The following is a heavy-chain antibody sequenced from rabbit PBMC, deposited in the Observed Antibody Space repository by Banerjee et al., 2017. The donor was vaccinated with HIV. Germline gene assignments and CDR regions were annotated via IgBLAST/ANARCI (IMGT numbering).Heavy chain of an antibody. CDR1: GFDFSSGA. J-gene: IGHJ3*01. Sequence: QSLEESGGDLVKPGGSLTLTCTASGFDFSSGAMCWVRQAPGKGLEWIGYINTGSGSTAYASWAIGRFTISKTSSTTVTLQMTSLTAADTATYFCARDYVHSGGLWGQGTLVTVS. D-gene: IGHD4-1*01. CDR2: INTGSGST. V-gene: IGHV1S40*01. CDR3: ARDYVHSGGL.